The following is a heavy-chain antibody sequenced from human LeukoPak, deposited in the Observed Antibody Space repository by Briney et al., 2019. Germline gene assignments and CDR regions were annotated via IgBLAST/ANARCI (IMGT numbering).Heavy chain of an antibody. Sequence: SETLSLTCTVSGGSISSYYWSWIRQPAGKGLEWIGRIYTSGSTNYNPSLKSRVTMSVDTSKNQFSLKLSSVTAADTAVYYCARAGGYCGRISCPYYFDYWGQGSLVAVSS. CDR2: IYTSGST. CDR1: GGSISSYY. J-gene: IGHJ4*02. D-gene: IGHD2-15*01. V-gene: IGHV4-4*07. CDR3: ARAGGYCGRISCPYYFDY.